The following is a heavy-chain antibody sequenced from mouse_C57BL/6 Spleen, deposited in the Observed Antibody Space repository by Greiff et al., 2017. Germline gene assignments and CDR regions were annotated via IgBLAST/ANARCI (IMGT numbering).Heavy chain of an antibody. D-gene: IGHD2-1*01. CDR1: GYTFTSYW. J-gene: IGHJ3*01. CDR3: ARESGNYGGFAY. CDR2: IYPGNGST. V-gene: IGHV1-55*01. Sequence: QVQLQQPGAELVKPGASVKMSCKASGYTFTSYWITWVKQRPGPGLALIGDIYPGNGSTNYNEKFKSKATLTVDTSSSTAYMQLSSLTSEDSAVYYCARESGNYGGFAYWGQGTLVTVSA.